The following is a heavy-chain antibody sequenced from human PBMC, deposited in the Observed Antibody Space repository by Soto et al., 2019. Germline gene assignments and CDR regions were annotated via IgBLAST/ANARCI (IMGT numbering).Heavy chain of an antibody. J-gene: IGHJ6*03. V-gene: IGHV1-69*02. Sequence: SVKVSCKASGGTFSSYTISWVRQAPGQGLEWMGRIIPILGIANYAQKFQGRVTITADKSTSTAYMELSSLRSEYTAEYYCARLDGYSHYMDIWGKGATVTVSS. D-gene: IGHD2-21*01. CDR2: IIPILGIA. CDR3: ARLDGYSHYMDI. CDR1: GGTFSSYT.